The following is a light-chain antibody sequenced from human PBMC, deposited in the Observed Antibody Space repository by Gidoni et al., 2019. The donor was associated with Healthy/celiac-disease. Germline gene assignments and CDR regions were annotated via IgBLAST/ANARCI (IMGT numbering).Light chain of an antibody. J-gene: IGKJ2*01. CDR3: QQSYSTPYT. V-gene: IGKV1-39*01. Sequence: DIQMTQSPSSLSASVGDRVTITCRASQSISSYLNWYQQKPGKAPKLLIYAASRLQSGVPSRFSGSGSMTDFTLTISSLQPEDFATYYCQQSYSTPYTFGQGTKLEIK. CDR1: QSISSY. CDR2: AAS.